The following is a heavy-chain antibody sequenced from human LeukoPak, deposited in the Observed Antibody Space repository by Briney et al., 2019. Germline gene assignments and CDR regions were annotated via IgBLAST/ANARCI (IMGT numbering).Heavy chain of an antibody. J-gene: IGHJ4*02. Sequence: GGSLRLSCAASGFTLSRDSMNWVRQAPGKGLEWISYISHDSGIRFYADSVRGRFTISRDNAKNSLYLQMNSLRAEDTAVYYCARSESSPPLFDYWGQGTLVTVSS. D-gene: IGHD6-13*01. V-gene: IGHV3-48*01. CDR3: ARSESSPPLFDY. CDR2: ISHDSGIR. CDR1: GFTLSRDS.